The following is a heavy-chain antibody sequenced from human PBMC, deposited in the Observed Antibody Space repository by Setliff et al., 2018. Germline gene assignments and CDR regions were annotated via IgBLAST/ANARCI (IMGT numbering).Heavy chain of an antibody. CDR1: GFTFSNHG. CDR3: AKELIEVMMTGLEF. J-gene: IGHJ4*02. Sequence: PGGSLRLSCAASGFTFSNHGMHWVRQAPGKGLECVAFIRHDGNNKYYKDSVRGRFTISRDNSKNTVYLQMNSLRPEDTAVYYCAKELIEVMMTGLEFWGQGTMVTVSS. V-gene: IGHV3-30*02. D-gene: IGHD3-22*01. CDR2: IRHDGNNK.